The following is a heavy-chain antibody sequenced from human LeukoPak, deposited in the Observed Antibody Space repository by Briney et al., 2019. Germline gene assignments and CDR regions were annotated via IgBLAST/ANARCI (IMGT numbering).Heavy chain of an antibody. CDR2: IYYSGST. D-gene: IGHD1-1*01. CDR3: ARQLQQVSWNWFDP. J-gene: IGHJ5*02. CDR1: GGSFSGYY. V-gene: IGHV4-59*08. Sequence: SETLSLTCAVYGGSFSGYYWSWIRQPPGKGLEWIGYIYYSGSTNYNPSLKSRVTISVDTSKSQFSLKLSSVTAADTAVYYCARQLQQVSWNWFDPWGQGTLVTVSS.